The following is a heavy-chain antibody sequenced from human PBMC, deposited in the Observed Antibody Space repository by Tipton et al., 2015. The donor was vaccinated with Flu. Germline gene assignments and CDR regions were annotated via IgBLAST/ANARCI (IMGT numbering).Heavy chain of an antibody. V-gene: IGHV4-59*12. CDR3: ARPMGRDGHDGFDP. CDR1: GGSISSYY. D-gene: IGHD5-24*01. CDR2: IYYSGST. Sequence: LRLSCTVSGGSISSYYWSWIRQPPGKGLEWIGYIYYSGSTNYNPSLKSRVTISVDTSKNQFSLKLSSVTAADTAVYYCARPMGRDGHDGFDPWGQGTLVTVSS. J-gene: IGHJ5*02.